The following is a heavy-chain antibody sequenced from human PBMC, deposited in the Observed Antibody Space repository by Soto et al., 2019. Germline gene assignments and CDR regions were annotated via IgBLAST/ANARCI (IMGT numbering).Heavy chain of an antibody. CDR2: IVVGSGNT. CDR3: AADFPHSCSGGSCSSNLFDL. J-gene: IGHJ5*02. D-gene: IGHD2-15*01. Sequence: NGSCKTAGLSLSVDVGGRRRHDRGKRLDCIGWIVVGSGNTNYAQKFQERVTITRDMSTSTAYMELSSLRSEDTAVYYCAADFPHSCSGGSCSSNLFDLW. V-gene: IGHV1-58*01. CDR1: GLSLSVDV.